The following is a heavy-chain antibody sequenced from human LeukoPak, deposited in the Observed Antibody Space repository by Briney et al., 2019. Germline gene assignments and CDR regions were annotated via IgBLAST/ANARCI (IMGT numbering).Heavy chain of an antibody. J-gene: IGHJ4*02. CDR3: ARDSNCGGDCYSTTPDY. CDR1: GFTFSSYS. Sequence: PGGSLRLSCAASGFTFSSYSTNWVRQAPGKGLEWVSSISSSSSYIYYADSVKGRFTISRDNAKNSLYLQMNSLRAEDTAVYYCARDSNCGGDCYSTTPDYWGQGTLVTVSS. CDR2: ISSSSSYI. D-gene: IGHD2-21*02. V-gene: IGHV3-21*01.